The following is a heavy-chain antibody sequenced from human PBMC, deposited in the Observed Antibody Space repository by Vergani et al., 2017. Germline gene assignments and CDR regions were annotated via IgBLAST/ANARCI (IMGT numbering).Heavy chain of an antibody. J-gene: IGHJ4*02. Sequence: QVHLEQSGTEVKKPGSSVKVSCKVSGDIFNNYTVTWVRQAPGQGLEWMGRIIPIIRLATSAQKFQDRVKITGDTSTNTVYMEMNTLRSEDTAVYYCARVSPGDNSWWEPFDYWGQGTLVTVSS. CDR1: GDIFNNYT. D-gene: IGHD4-23*01. CDR2: IIPIIRLA. CDR3: ARVSPGDNSWWEPFDY. V-gene: IGHV1-69*02.